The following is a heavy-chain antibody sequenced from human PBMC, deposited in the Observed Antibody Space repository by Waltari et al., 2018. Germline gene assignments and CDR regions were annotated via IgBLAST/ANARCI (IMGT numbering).Heavy chain of an antibody. V-gene: IGHV4-59*03. D-gene: IGHD5-18*01. CDR1: GASISSNY. Sequence: QVELQESGPGLVQPWETLSLICTVSGASISSNYWSWIRQPPGRGLEWIGYIFHSGSTSYNPSLESRVTMSVDSSKNQFSLRLNSVTAADTAVYFCAGFRGYSFKYYFDYWGRGTMVTVSS. CDR3: AGFRGYSFKYYFDY. J-gene: IGHJ4*02. CDR2: IFHSGST.